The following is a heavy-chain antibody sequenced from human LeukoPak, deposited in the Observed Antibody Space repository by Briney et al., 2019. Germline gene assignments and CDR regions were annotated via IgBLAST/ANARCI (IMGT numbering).Heavy chain of an antibody. Sequence: PGGSLRLSCAASGFTFSSYAMGWVRQAPGKGLEWVSTISGSGGSTHYADSVKGRVTISRDNSKNTLYLQMNSLRVEDTAVYYCAGRPTGYSSGYIHWGQGTLVTVSS. V-gene: IGHV3-23*01. CDR3: AGRPTGYSSGYIH. D-gene: IGHD5-18*01. CDR1: GFTFSSYA. J-gene: IGHJ4*02. CDR2: ISGSGGST.